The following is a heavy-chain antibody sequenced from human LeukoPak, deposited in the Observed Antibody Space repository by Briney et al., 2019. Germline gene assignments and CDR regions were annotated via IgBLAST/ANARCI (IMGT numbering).Heavy chain of an antibody. CDR3: ARVVRDGYNYADY. J-gene: IGHJ4*02. Sequence: SGTLSLTCTVSGGSISSYYWSWIRQPPGKGLEWIGYIYYSGSTNYNPSLKSRVTISVDTSKNQFSLKLSSVTAADTAVYYCARVVRDGYNYADYWGQGTLVTVSS. CDR1: GGSISSYY. V-gene: IGHV4-59*01. D-gene: IGHD5-24*01. CDR2: IYYSGST.